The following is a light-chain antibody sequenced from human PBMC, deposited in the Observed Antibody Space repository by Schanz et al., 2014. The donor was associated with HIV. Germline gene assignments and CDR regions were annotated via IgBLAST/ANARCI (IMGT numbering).Light chain of an antibody. V-gene: IGLV2-14*03. CDR1: SSDVGGYNY. Sequence: QSALTQPPSASGSPGQSVTISCTGTSSDVGGYNYVSWYQQHPGKAPKLMIYDVTNRPSGVSNRFSGSKSGNTASLTISGLQPEDEADYYCSSYTSSSNGVFGTGTKLTVL. J-gene: IGLJ1*01. CDR3: SSYTSSSNGV. CDR2: DVT.